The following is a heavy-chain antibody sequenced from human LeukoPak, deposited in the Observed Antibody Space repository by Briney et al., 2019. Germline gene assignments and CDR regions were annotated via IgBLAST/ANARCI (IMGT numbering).Heavy chain of an antibody. Sequence: ASVKVSCKASGYTFTGYYIHWVRQAPGRGLEWMGWINPNSGGTNYAQKFQGRVIMTRDTSISTAYMELSRLRSDDTALYFCASTYGSDYWGQGTLVTVSS. V-gene: IGHV1-2*02. D-gene: IGHD3-10*01. CDR1: GYTFTGYY. J-gene: IGHJ4*02. CDR3: ASTYGSDY. CDR2: INPNSGGT.